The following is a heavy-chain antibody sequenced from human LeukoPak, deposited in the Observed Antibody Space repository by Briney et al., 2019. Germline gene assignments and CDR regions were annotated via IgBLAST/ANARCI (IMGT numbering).Heavy chain of an antibody. V-gene: IGHV3-48*03. Sequence: GGSLRLSCAASGFTFSSYAMHWVRQAPGKGLEWVTYISSSGSTIYYADYVKGRFTVSRDNAKNSLYLQMNNLRAEDTALYYCGRDRVGGRGYSLDYLGQGTLVTVSS. J-gene: IGHJ4*02. D-gene: IGHD5-18*01. CDR2: ISSSGSTI. CDR3: GRDRVGGRGYSLDY. CDR1: GFTFSSYA.